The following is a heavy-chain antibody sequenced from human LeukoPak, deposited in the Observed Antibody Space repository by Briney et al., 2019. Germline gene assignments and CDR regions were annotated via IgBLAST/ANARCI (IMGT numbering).Heavy chain of an antibody. Sequence: PSETLSLTCTVSGVSITSEIWWSRVRQPPGKGLGWIGEIHHGGTTAFKPSLKSRVSMSVDTSKNHFSLRLSSVTAADTAVYFCLSAYGDHVYGDRWGQGTLVIVSS. CDR2: IHHGGTT. D-gene: IGHD4-17*01. V-gene: IGHV4-4*02. CDR3: LSAYGDHVYGDR. CDR1: GVSITSEIW. J-gene: IGHJ5*02.